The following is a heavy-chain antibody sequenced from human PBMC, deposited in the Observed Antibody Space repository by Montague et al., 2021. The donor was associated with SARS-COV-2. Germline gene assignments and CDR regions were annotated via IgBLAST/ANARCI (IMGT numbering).Heavy chain of an antibody. CDR3: ARGFDY. V-gene: IGHV4-34*01. Sequence: SETLSLTCGVDGGSLIDYYWTWIRQSPGRGLEWFGEINHRGDTNYSPSFKSRVDMSVDTSKNHISLKLTSVTAADTAVYYCARGFDYWGQGTLVTVSS. CDR2: INHRGDT. CDR1: GGSLIDYY. J-gene: IGHJ4*02.